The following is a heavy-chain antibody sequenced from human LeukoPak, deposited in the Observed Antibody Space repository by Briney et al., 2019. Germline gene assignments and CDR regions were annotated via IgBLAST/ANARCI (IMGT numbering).Heavy chain of an antibody. CDR2: INHSGST. D-gene: IGHD3-10*01. CDR3: ARKVRLTMVRLKYFDY. CDR1: GGSFSGYY. Sequence: SETLSLTCAVYGGSFSGYYWSWIRQPPGKGLEWIGEINHSGSTNYNPSLKSRVTISVDTSRNQFSLKLSSVTAADTAVYYCARKVRLTMVRLKYFDYWGQGTLVTVSS. J-gene: IGHJ4*02. V-gene: IGHV4-34*01.